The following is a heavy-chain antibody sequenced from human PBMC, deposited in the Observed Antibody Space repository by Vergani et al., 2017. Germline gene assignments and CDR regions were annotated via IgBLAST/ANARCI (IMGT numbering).Heavy chain of an antibody. Sequence: VQLVESGGGLVKPGGSLRLSCAASGFTFSSYSMNWVRQAPGKGLEWVAFIRYDGSNKYYADSVKGRFTISRDNSKNTLYLQMNSLRAEDTAVYYCAKDRRRTGEFFDYWGQGTLVTVSS. V-gene: IGHV3-30*02. D-gene: IGHD1-1*01. CDR1: GFTFSSYS. J-gene: IGHJ4*02. CDR2: IRYDGSNK. CDR3: AKDRRRTGEFFDY.